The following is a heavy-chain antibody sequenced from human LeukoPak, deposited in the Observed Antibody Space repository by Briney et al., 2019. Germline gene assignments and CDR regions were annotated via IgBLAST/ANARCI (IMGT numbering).Heavy chain of an antibody. J-gene: IGHJ3*02. CDR1: GGSISRYY. D-gene: IGHD5-18*01. Sequence: SETLSLTCTVSGGSISRYYWSWIRQPPGKGLEWIGYIYYSGSTDYNPSLKSRVTISVDTSKNQFSLKLSSMTAADTAVYYCARPGVGSGRYGAFDIWGQGTMVTVSS. V-gene: IGHV4-59*08. CDR3: ARPGVGSGRYGAFDI. CDR2: IYYSGST.